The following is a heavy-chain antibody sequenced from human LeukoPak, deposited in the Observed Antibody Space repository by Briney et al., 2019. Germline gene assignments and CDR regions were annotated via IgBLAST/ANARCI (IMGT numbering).Heavy chain of an antibody. Sequence: SETLSLTCTVSGGSISSSSYYWGWIRQPPGKGLEWIGRIYYSGSTYYNPSLKSRVTISVDTSKNQFSLKLSSVTAADTAVYYCATLNTVTGYYYYYYMDVWGKGTTVTVSS. J-gene: IGHJ6*03. CDR3: ATLNTVTGYYYYYYMDV. D-gene: IGHD4-11*01. V-gene: IGHV4-39*07. CDR1: GGSISSSSYY. CDR2: IYYSGST.